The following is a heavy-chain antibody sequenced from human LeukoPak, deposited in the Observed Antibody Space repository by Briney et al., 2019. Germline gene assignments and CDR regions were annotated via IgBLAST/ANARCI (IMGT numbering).Heavy chain of an antibody. J-gene: IGHJ4*02. CDR3: ARDGLRYSSSWYMGY. V-gene: IGHV1-46*03. D-gene: IGHD6-13*01. CDR1: GYTLTELS. CDR2: INPSGGST. Sequence: ASVKVSCEVSGYTLTELSMHWVRQAPGQGLEWMGIINPSGGSTSYAQKFQGRVTMTRDTSTSTVYMELSSLRSEDTAVYYCARDGLRYSSSWYMGYWGQGTLVTVSS.